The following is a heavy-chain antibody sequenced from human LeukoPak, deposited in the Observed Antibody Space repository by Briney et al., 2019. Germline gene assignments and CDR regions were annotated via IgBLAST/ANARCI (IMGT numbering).Heavy chain of an antibody. J-gene: IGHJ2*01. CDR1: GYTFTGYY. V-gene: IGHV1-2*02. CDR3: ARLGGRWLSNWYFDL. D-gene: IGHD5-24*01. CDR2: INPNSGGT. Sequence: GASVKVSCKASGYTFTGYYMHWVRQAPGQGLEWMGWINPNSGGTNYAQKFQGRVTMTRDTSISTAYMELSRLRSDDTAMYYCARLGGRWLSNWYFDLWGRGTLVTVSS.